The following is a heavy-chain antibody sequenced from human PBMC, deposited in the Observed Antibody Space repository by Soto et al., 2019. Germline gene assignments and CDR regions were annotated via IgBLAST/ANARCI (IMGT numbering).Heavy chain of an antibody. CDR3: ALIVRASNIDYYYYMDV. CDR2: ISASNGAT. CDR1: GYTFSSHG. D-gene: IGHD3-10*01. V-gene: IGHV1-18*01. Sequence: QVQLVQSGAEVKKPGASVKVSCKASGYTFSSHGITWLRQAPGQGLEWMGWISASNGATNYAQRLQGRVTVTSDSSATTSYLELRSLRSEDTAVYYCALIVRASNIDYYYYMDVWGKGTTVTVSS. J-gene: IGHJ6*03.